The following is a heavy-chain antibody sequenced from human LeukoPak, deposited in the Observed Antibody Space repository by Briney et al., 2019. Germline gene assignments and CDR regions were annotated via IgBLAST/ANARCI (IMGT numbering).Heavy chain of an antibody. J-gene: IGHJ4*02. CDR3: ARGARENWGVDY. V-gene: IGHV4-59*13. D-gene: IGHD7-27*01. CDR1: GGSISSYY. CDR2: IYYSGST. Sequence: SETLSLTCTVSGGSISSYYWSWIRQPPGKGLEWIGYIYYSGSTNYNPSLKSRVTISVDTSKNQFSLKLRSVTAADTAVYYCARGARENWGVDYWGQGTLVTVSS.